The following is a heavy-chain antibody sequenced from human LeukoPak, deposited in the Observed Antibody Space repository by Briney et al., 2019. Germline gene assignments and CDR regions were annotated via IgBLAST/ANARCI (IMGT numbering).Heavy chain of an antibody. CDR2: FDPEEGEP. J-gene: IGHJ6*03. V-gene: IGHV1-24*01. Sequence: ASVKVSFKVSGYSLTELAMHWVRQAPGGGLERVGGFDPEEGEPVYARKFQGRVTMTEDTSTGTAYMELSSLTSEDSAVYFCATGYCSSSKCFDYYYMDVWGKGTTVTVPS. CDR1: GYSLTELA. D-gene: IGHD2-2*01. CDR3: ATGYCSSSKCFDYYYMDV.